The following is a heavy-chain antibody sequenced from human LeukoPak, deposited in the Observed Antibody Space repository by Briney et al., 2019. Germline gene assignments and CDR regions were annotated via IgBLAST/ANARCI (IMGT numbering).Heavy chain of an antibody. J-gene: IGHJ5*02. Sequence: GGSLRLSCAASGFIFSSYSMNWVSQAPGKGLEWVSSISRDSIYILYADSVKGRFTISRDNAKNSLYLQMNSLSVEDTAVYYCAREEPAALGYNPFDPWGQGTLVTVSS. D-gene: IGHD5-18*01. CDR3: AREEPAALGYNPFDP. V-gene: IGHV3-21*01. CDR2: ISRDSIYI. CDR1: GFIFSSYS.